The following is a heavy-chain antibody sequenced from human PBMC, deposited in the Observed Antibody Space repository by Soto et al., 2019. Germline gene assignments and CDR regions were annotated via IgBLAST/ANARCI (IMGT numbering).Heavy chain of an antibody. J-gene: IGHJ6*03. CDR2: FDPEDGET. Sequence: ASGKVSCKVSGYTLTELSMHWVRQAPGKGLEWMGGFDPEDGETIYAQKFQGRVTMTEDTSTDTAYMELSSLRSEDTAVYYCATGYGSGSGYYYYYMDVWGKGTTVTVSS. CDR1: GYTLTELS. V-gene: IGHV1-24*01. CDR3: ATGYGSGSGYYYYYMDV. D-gene: IGHD3-10*01.